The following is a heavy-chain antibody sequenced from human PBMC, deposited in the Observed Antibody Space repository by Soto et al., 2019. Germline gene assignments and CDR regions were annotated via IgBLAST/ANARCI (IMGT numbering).Heavy chain of an antibody. Sequence: QHGGSPRLSCAACGVTVSSQAMSGSRQAPGKGLEWVSALTGSGGSTFYADSVKGRFTISRDNSKNTLYLQMNSLRAEDTAVYYCAKDGYSSTWYTPLFDYWGQGTLVTVSS. CDR2: LTGSGGST. CDR1: GVTVSSQA. J-gene: IGHJ4*02. V-gene: IGHV3-23*01. D-gene: IGHD6-13*01. CDR3: AKDGYSSTWYTPLFDY.